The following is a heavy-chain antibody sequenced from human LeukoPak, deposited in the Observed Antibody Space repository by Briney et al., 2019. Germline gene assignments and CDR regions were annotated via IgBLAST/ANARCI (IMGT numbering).Heavy chain of an antibody. CDR3: AKDVLDDSSGYYYSAFDY. V-gene: IGHV3-23*01. CDR1: GFTFSSYG. J-gene: IGHJ4*02. D-gene: IGHD3-22*01. Sequence: PGRSLRLSCAASGFTFSSYGIHWVRQAPGKGLEWVSAISGSGGSTYYADSVKGRFTISRDNSKNTLYLQMNSLRAEDTAVYYCAKDVLDDSSGYYYSAFDYWGQGTLVTVSS. CDR2: ISGSGGST.